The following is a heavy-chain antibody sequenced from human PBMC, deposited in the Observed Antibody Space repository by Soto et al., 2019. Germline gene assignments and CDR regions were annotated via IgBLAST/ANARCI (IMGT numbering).Heavy chain of an antibody. CDR2: ISYDGTNR. CDR3: ARESSSTVTTGGGGSAKDY. D-gene: IGHD4-17*01. V-gene: IGHV3-30-3*01. J-gene: IGHJ4*02. Sequence: QVHLVESGGGVVQPERSLRLSCAASGLTFSNYAMHWVRQAPGKGLEWVAFISYDGTNRCYPDSVKGRFTISRDNSKNTRYQQMNRLKTEDTAVYYCARESSSTVTTGGGGSAKDYWGQGTLVTVSS. CDR1: GLTFSNYA.